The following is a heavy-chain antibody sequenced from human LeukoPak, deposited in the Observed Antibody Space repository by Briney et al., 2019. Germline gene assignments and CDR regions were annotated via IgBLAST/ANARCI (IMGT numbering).Heavy chain of an antibody. CDR3: ARHKEDFHDSSGPNFWYFDL. Sequence: FETLSLKCTVSGDSIKSDSYYWGWVRHPPGKGLEWIGDIYYSGSTYYNPSLKSRVTISVDTSKNQFSVKLSSVTAADTALYYCARHKEDFHDSSGPNFWYFDLWGRGTLVTVSS. CDR2: IYYSGST. J-gene: IGHJ2*01. D-gene: IGHD3-22*01. CDR1: GDSIKSDSYY. V-gene: IGHV4-39*01.